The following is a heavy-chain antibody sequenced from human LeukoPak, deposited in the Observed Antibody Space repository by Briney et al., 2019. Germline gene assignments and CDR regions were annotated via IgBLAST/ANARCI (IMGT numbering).Heavy chain of an antibody. CDR2: IYYSGST. Sequence: SETLSLTCTVSGGSISSSSYYWGWIRQPPGKGLEWIGSIYYSGSTYYNPSLKSRVTISVDTSKNQFSLKLSSVTAADTAVYYCARLRFGYDFWSGYYPDYYYYGMDVWGQGTTVTVSS. J-gene: IGHJ6*02. V-gene: IGHV4-39*01. D-gene: IGHD3-3*01. CDR1: GGSISSSSYY. CDR3: ARLRFGYDFWSGYYPDYYYYGMDV.